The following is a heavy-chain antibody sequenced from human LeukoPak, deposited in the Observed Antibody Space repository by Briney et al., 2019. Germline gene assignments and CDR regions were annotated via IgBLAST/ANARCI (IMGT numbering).Heavy chain of an antibody. V-gene: IGHV4-59*01. CDR1: NDSITSYS. CDR3: ATSDGYPYIDAFDI. CDR2: IYYSGSA. D-gene: IGHD5-24*01. Sequence: SETLSLTCTVSNDSITSYSWNWIRQPPGRGLEWIGSIYYSGSADYIPSLRNRLTISVDTSKNEFSLKLSSVSAADTAVYYCATSDGYPYIDAFDIWGQGTMVTVSS. J-gene: IGHJ3*02.